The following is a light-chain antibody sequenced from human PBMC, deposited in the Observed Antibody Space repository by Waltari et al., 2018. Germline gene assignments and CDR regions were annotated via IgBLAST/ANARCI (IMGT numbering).Light chain of an antibody. CDR3: TAYTSTNAYV. J-gene: IGLJ1*01. Sequence: QSALTQPPSVSGSPGQSVTISCTGTSSDIGSYNRFSWFQQTPGTAPKLMIYEVRKRPSGVPDRFSASKSGNTASLTISGLQAEDEADYYCTAYTSTNAYVFGTGTKVTVL. CDR1: SSDIGSYNR. CDR2: EVR. V-gene: IGLV2-18*02.